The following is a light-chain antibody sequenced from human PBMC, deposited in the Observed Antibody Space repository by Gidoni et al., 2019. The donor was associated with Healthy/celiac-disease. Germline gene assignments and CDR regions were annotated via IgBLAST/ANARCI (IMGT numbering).Light chain of an antibody. CDR1: QSVLYSSNNKNY. Sequence: DSVMTQSPDSLAGSLGERATINCKSSQSVLYSSNNKNYLALYQPKPGQPPKLLIYWASTRESGVPDRFSGSGSGTDFTLTISSLQAEDVAVYYCQQYYSTALTFGGGTKVEIK. V-gene: IGKV4-1*01. CDR2: WAS. CDR3: QQYYSTALT. J-gene: IGKJ4*01.